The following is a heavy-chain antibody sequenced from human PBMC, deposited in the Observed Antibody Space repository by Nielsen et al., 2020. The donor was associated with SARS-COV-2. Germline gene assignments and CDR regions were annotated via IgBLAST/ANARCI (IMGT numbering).Heavy chain of an antibody. Sequence: GESLKISCEGSGYDFTNYWIHWVRQMPGKGLEWMASIFPGDSDTRYSPSFRRLVTISADTSVNTASLQLSGLQVSDTAMYYCARSPRYPSGWYPDFWGQGALVTVPS. J-gene: IGHJ4*02. CDR1: GYDFTNYW. D-gene: IGHD6-19*01. CDR2: IFPGDSDT. CDR3: ARSPRYPSGWYPDF. V-gene: IGHV5-51*01.